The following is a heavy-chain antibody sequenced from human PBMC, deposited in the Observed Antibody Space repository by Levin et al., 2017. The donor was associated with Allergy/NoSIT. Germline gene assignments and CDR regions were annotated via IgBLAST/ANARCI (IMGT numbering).Heavy chain of an antibody. V-gene: IGHV3-48*01. Sequence: GESLKISCAASGFTFSDYSLNWVRQAPGKGLEWVAYIGSSSSGSANIYYAESVKGRFTISRDNAKNSLYLQMNSLRAEDTAVYYCARDDTTSWYFQHWGQGTLIIVSS. CDR3: ARDDTTSWYFQH. CDR2: IGSSSSGSANI. CDR1: GFTFSDYS. D-gene: IGHD2-2*01. J-gene: IGHJ1*01.